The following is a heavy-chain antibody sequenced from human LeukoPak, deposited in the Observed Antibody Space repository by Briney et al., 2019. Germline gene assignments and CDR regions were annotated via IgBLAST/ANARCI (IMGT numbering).Heavy chain of an antibody. CDR2: IIPILGIA. D-gene: IGHD3-3*01. V-gene: IGHV1-69*04. CDR1: GGTFSSYA. CDR3: ASRGFWRGNWFDP. Sequence: GASVKVSCKASGGTFSSYAISWVRQAPGQGLEWMGRIIPILGIANYAQKFQGRVTITTDESTSTAYMELSSLRSEDTAVYYCASRGFWRGNWFDPWGQGTLVTVSS. J-gene: IGHJ5*02.